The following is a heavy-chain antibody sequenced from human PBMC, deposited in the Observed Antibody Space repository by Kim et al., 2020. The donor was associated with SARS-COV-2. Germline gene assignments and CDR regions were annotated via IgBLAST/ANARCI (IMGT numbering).Heavy chain of an antibody. CDR2: ISGSGGST. CDR1: GFTFSSYA. J-gene: IGHJ6*02. V-gene: IGHV3-23*01. CDR3: AKNVQAARMWGGYGMDV. D-gene: IGHD2-15*01. Sequence: GGSLRLSCAASGFTFSSYAMSWVRQAPGKGLEWVSAISGSGGSTYYADSVKGRFTISRDNSKNTLYLQMNSLRAEDTAVYYCAKNVQAARMWGGYGMDVWGQGTTVTVSS.